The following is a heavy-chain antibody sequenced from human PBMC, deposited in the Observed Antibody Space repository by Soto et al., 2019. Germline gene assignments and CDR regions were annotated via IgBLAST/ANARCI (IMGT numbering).Heavy chain of an antibody. CDR1: GGTFSSYA. D-gene: IGHD6-13*01. CDR2: IIPIFGTA. J-gene: IGHJ1*01. V-gene: IGHV1-69*13. CDR3: ASRYSSSWSEYFQH. Sequence: ASVKVSCKASGGTFSSYAISWVRQAPGQGLEWMGGIIPIFGTANYAQKFQGRVTITADESTSTAYMELSSLRSEDTAVYYWASRYSSSWSEYFQHWGQGTLVTVSS.